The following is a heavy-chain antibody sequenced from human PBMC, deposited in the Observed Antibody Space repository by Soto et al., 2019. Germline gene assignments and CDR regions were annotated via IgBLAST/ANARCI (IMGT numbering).Heavy chain of an antibody. CDR1: GGSVSSGSYY. CDR3: ARGDQLPYYFDY. J-gene: IGHJ4*02. CDR2: IYYSGST. D-gene: IGHD2-2*01. Sequence: PSETLSLTCTVSGGSVSSGSYYWSWIRQPPGKGLEWIGYIYYSGSTNYNPSLKSRVTISVDTSKNQFSLKLSSVTAADTAVYYCARGDQLPYYFDYWGQGTLVTVS. V-gene: IGHV4-61*01.